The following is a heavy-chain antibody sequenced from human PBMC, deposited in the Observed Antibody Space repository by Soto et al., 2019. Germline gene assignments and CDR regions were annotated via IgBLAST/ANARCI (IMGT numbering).Heavy chain of an antibody. CDR1: GFTFSSYA. J-gene: IGHJ4*02. CDR3: AGGYSEAFDY. D-gene: IGHD3-22*01. Sequence: PGGSLRLSCAASGFTFSSYAMHWVRQAPGKGLEWVAVISYDEIDKYYADSVNGRFTISRDNSKDTVYLQMNSLRGEDTAVYYCAGGYSEAFDYWGQGTLVTVSS. CDR2: ISYDEIDK. V-gene: IGHV3-30-3*01.